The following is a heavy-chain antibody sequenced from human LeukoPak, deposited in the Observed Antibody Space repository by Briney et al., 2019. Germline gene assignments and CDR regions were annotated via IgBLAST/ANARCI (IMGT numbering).Heavy chain of an antibody. D-gene: IGHD3-10*01. V-gene: IGHV3-30-3*01. J-gene: IGHJ4*02. Sequence: GGSLRLSCAASGFTFSSYAMHWVRQAPGKGLEWVAVISFDGNTKYYADSAKGRFTISRDNSKNTLYVQISSLRVEDTAVYYCARAMVRGVPFDYWGQGTLVTVSS. CDR3: ARAMVRGVPFDY. CDR2: ISFDGNTK. CDR1: GFTFSSYA.